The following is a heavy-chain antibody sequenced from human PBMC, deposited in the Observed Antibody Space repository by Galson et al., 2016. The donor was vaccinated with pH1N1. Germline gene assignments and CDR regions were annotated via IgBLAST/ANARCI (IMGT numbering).Heavy chain of an antibody. Sequence: TLSLTCTVSGGSISSDSDSWTWIRQPAGKGLEWIGRVSGTGTTNYNPSLKRRVTISIDTSKNQFSLKMASVTAADTAVCFCARESLEWLIISGHRVELNWFDSWGQGTLVTVSS. CDR1: GGSISSDSDS. J-gene: IGHJ5*01. CDR2: VSGTGTT. D-gene: IGHD3-3*01. V-gene: IGHV4-61*02. CDR3: ARESLEWLIISGHRVELNWFDS.